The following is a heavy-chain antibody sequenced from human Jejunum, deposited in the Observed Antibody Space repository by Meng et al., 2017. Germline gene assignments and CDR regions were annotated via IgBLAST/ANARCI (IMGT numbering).Heavy chain of an antibody. CDR2: VNQDGSES. V-gene: IGHV3-7*01. CDR1: GFTFSTFW. Sequence: GGSLRLSCEASGFTFSTFWMTWVRQAPGKGLEWVANVNQDGSESYYVDSVKGRFTISRDNAKNSLSLQMNSLKADDTAVYYCGRGSRGDYWGQGTPVTVSS. CDR3: GRGSRGDY. D-gene: IGHD3-10*01. J-gene: IGHJ4*02.